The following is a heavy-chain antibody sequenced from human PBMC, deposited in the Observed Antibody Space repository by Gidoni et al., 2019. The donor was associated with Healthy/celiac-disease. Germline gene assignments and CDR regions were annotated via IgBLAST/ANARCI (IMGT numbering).Heavy chain of an antibody. CDR1: GFTFSAYA. CDR3: AKDPGGVDTAMVAFDY. Sequence: VQLVESGGGLVQPGGSLRLSCPASGFTFSAYAMSWVRQAPGKGLEWVSAISGSGGSTYYADSVKGRFTISRDNSKNTLYLQMNSLRAEDTAVYYCAKDPGGVDTAMVAFDYWGQGTLVTVSS. J-gene: IGHJ4*02. D-gene: IGHD5-18*01. V-gene: IGHV3-23*04. CDR2: ISGSGGST.